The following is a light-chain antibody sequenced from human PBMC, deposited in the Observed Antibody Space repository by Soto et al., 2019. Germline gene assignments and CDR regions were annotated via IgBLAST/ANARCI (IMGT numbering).Light chain of an antibody. CDR1: QSVSSN. J-gene: IGKJ2*01. CDR2: GAS. CDR3: QQYNNWPPLT. V-gene: IGKV3-15*01. Sequence: EIVMTQSPATLSVSPGERATLSCRASQSVSSNLAWYQQKPGQAPRLLIYGASTRATGIPARFSGSGSGTEFTLTISXLQSEDFAVYYCQQYNNWPPLTFGQGTKLEIK.